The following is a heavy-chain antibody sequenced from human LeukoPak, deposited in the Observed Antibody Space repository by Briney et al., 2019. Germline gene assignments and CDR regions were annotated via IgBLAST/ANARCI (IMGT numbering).Heavy chain of an antibody. CDR2: INHSGST. D-gene: IGHD5-18*01. CDR3: ASSWRAAMVNY. V-gene: IGHV4-34*01. Sequence: SETLSLTCTVSGGSINSYYWSWIRQPPGKGLEWIGEINHSGSTNYNPSLKSRVTISVDTSKNQFSLKLSSVTAADTAVYYCASSWRAAMVNYWGQGTLVTVSS. CDR1: GGSINSYY. J-gene: IGHJ4*02.